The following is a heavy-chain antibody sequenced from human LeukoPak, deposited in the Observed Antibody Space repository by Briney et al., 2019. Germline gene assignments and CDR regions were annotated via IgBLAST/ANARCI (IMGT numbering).Heavy chain of an antibody. CDR2: IFTSGST. Sequence: SETLSLTCTVSGGSISSYYWRWIRQPAGKGLEWIGRIFTSGSTNYNASLRSRVTMSVATSKNQFSLKLSSVTAADTAVYYCARGYNWVSPTRNFYYMDVWGKGTTVTVPS. J-gene: IGHJ6*03. D-gene: IGHD1-20*01. CDR1: GGSISSYY. V-gene: IGHV4-4*07. CDR3: ARGYNWVSPTRNFYYMDV.